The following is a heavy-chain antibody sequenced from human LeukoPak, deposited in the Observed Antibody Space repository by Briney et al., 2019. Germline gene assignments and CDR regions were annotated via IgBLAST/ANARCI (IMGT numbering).Heavy chain of an antibody. Sequence: ASVKVSCKASGYTFTGYYMHWVRQAPGQGLEWMGWINPNSGGTNYAQKFQGRVTMTRDTSISTAYKELSRLRSDDTAVYYCARGIPQYYYDSSGYYPDYFDYWGQGTLVTVSS. CDR3: ARGIPQYYYDSSGYYPDYFDY. J-gene: IGHJ4*02. CDR2: INPNSGGT. V-gene: IGHV1-2*02. CDR1: GYTFTGYY. D-gene: IGHD3-22*01.